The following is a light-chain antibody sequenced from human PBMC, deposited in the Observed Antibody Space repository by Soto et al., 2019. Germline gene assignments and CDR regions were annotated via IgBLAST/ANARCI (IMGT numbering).Light chain of an antibody. Sequence: EIVFTQSPSTPALSPGGRAPLSCRASQSVNSRYLAWYQQKAGQAPRLLIYGASSRATGIPDRFSGSGSGTDFTLTISRLEPEDFAVYYCQQYGSTPPMTFGQGTQLEIK. J-gene: IGKJ5*01. V-gene: IGKV3-20*01. CDR1: QSVNSRY. CDR3: QQYGSTPPMT. CDR2: GAS.